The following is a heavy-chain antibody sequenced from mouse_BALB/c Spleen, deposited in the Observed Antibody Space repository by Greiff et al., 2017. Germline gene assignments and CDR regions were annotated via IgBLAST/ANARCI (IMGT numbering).Heavy chain of an antibody. Sequence: ESGPGLVKPSQSLSLTCSVTGYSITSGYYWNWIRQFPGNKLEWMGYISYDGSNNYNPSLKNRISITRDTSKNQFFLKLNSVTTEDTATYDCARGGIQFITTVGGYWYFDVWGAGTTVTVSS. D-gene: IGHD1-1*01. CDR2: ISYDGSN. CDR3: ARGGIQFITTVGGYWYFDV. CDR1: GYSITSGYY. J-gene: IGHJ1*01. V-gene: IGHV3-6*02.